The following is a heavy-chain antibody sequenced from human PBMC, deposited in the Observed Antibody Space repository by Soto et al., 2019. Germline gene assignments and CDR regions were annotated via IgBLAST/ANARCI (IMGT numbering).Heavy chain of an antibody. D-gene: IGHD3-22*01. J-gene: IGHJ3*02. Sequence: ASVKVSCKASGYAFTSYYMHWVRQAPGQGLEWMGIINPSGGSTSYAQKFQGRVTMTRDTSTSTVYMELSSLRSEDTAVYYCARAPDYYDSSGYQRDAFDIWGQGTMVTVSS. CDR1: GYAFTSYY. V-gene: IGHV1-46*01. CDR2: INPSGGST. CDR3: ARAPDYYDSSGYQRDAFDI.